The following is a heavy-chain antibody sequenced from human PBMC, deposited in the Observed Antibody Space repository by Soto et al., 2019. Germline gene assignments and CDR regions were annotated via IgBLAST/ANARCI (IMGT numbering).Heavy chain of an antibody. CDR1: GFSLSTSGVG. CDR3: AHRPFSGINPVGPCYFDY. V-gene: IGHV2-5*01. CDR2: IYWNDDK. Sequence: QITLKESGPTLVKPTQTLTLTCTFSGFSLSTSGVGVGWIRQPPGKALEWLALIYWNDDKRYSPSLKSRLTITKATSKNQVVLTMTNMDPVDTATYYCAHRPFSGINPVGPCYFDYWGQGTLVTVSS. D-gene: IGHD3-10*01. J-gene: IGHJ4*02.